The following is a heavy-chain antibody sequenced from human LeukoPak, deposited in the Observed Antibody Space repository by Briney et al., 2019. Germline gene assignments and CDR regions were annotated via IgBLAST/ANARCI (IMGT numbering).Heavy chain of an antibody. Sequence: GGSLRLSCAASGFSLTTYWMHWVRQAPGKGLVWVSRIKSDGTSTSYADSVKGRFTISRDNAKNTLYLQMNSLRAEDTAVYYCARGHGDFPVNYYFDLWGRGTLVTVSS. CDR2: IKSDGTST. D-gene: IGHD4-17*01. CDR1: GFSLTTYW. CDR3: ARGHGDFPVNYYFDL. J-gene: IGHJ2*01. V-gene: IGHV3-74*01.